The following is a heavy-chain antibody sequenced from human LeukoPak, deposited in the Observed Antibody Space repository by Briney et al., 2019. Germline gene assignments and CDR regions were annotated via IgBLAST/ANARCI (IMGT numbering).Heavy chain of an antibody. J-gene: IGHJ3*02. V-gene: IGHV4-59*01. D-gene: IGHD3-3*01. CDR1: GGSISSYY. CDR3: ALSGYRRAFDI. CDR2: IYYSGST. Sequence: SETLSLTCTVSGGSISSYYWSWIRQPPGKGLEWIGYIYYSGSTNYNPSPKSRVTISVDTSKNQFSLKLSSVTAADTAVYYCALSGYRRAFDIWGQGTMVTVSS.